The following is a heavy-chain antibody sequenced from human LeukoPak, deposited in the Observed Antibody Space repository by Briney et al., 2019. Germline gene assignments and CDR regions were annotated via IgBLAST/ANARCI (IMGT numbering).Heavy chain of an antibody. J-gene: IGHJ3*02. CDR1: GYTFTSYY. D-gene: IGHD2-2*01. CDR3: ARGSPTPEDIVVVPAAYDAFDI. Sequence: SVKVSFKASGYTFTSYYMHWVRQAPGQGLEWMGGIITIFGTANYAQKFQGRVTITADESTSTAYMELSSLRSEDTAVYYCARGSPTPEDIVVVPAAYDAFDIWGQGTMVTVSS. V-gene: IGHV1-69*13. CDR2: IITIFGTA.